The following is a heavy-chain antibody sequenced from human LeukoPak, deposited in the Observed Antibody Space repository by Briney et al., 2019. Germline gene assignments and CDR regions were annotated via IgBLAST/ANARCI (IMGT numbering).Heavy chain of an antibody. D-gene: IGHD2-15*01. CDR3: ARDRGVDYCSGGSCSHYYYYMDV. CDR1: GYTFTGYY. CDR2: INPNSGGT. V-gene: IGHV1-2*02. Sequence: GASVKVSCKASGYTFTGYYMDWVRQAPGQGLEWMGWINPNSGGTNYAQRFQGRATITRERPISTAYIELKRLRSDDTAVYYCARDRGVDYCSGGSCSHYYYYMDVWGKGTTVTISS. J-gene: IGHJ6*03.